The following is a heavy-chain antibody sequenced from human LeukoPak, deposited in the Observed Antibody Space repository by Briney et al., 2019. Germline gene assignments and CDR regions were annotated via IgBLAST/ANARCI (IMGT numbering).Heavy chain of an antibody. CDR3: ARGSIVGATFDYFDY. CDR1: GYTFTGYY. Sequence: ASVKVSCKASGYTFTGYYIHWVRQAPGQGLEWMGWIKPNSGGTNYTQKFQGRVTMTRDTSISTAYMELSRLRSDDTAVYYCARGSIVGATFDYFDYWGQGTLVTVSS. D-gene: IGHD1-26*01. J-gene: IGHJ4*02. CDR2: IKPNSGGT. V-gene: IGHV1-2*02.